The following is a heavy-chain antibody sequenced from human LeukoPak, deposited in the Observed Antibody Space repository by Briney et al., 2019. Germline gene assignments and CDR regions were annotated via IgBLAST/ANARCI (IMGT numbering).Heavy chain of an antibody. CDR3: ARCIAAAGTNWFDP. CDR2: MNPNSGNT. D-gene: IGHD6-13*01. J-gene: IGHJ5*02. Sequence: ASVKVSCKASGYTFTSYDINWVRQATGQGLEWMGWMNPNSGNTNYAQKLQGRVTMTTDTSTSTAYMELRSLRSDDTAVYYCARCIAAAGTNWFDPWGQGTLVTVSS. CDR1: GYTFTSYD. V-gene: IGHV1-18*01.